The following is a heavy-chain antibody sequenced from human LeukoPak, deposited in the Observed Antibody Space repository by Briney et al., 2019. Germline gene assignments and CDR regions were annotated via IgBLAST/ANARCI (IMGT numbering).Heavy chain of an antibody. D-gene: IGHD3-10*01. CDR1: GFTFSSYD. J-gene: IGHJ4*02. CDR2: IRPSGDNT. CDR3: AKDGGVWFGESNDY. V-gene: IGHV3-23*01. Sequence: PGGSLRLSCAASGFTFSSYDMTWVRQAPGRGLEWVSSIRPSGDNTYYRDSVKGRFTISRDNSKNTVYLQMNNMRVEDTAVYYCAKDGGVWFGESNDYWGQGTLVTVSS.